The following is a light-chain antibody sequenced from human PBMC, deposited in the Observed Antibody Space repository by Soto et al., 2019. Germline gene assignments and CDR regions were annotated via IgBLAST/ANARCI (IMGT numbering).Light chain of an antibody. CDR1: SSNIGAGYD. Sequence: QSVLTQPPSVSGAPGQRVTISCTGSSSNIGAGYDVQWYQQLPGTVPKLLIYASNNRPSGVPDRFSGSKSDTSAYLAITWLQAEDEADYYCQSFDSSRTVWVFGGGTKVTVL. CDR2: ASN. V-gene: IGLV1-40*01. J-gene: IGLJ3*02. CDR3: QSFDSSRTVWV.